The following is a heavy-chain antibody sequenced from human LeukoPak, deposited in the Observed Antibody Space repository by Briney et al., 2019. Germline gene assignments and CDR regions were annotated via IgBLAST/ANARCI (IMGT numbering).Heavy chain of an antibody. Sequence: PKASVKVSCRASGGTFSRNDISWVRQAPGQGLEWMGRIMPLFGTAKNAQNPQGRVTITADKSTSTTYMELSSLRSADTAVYYCASGRTDIVVVPATLRNYYFDYWGQGTLVTVSS. CDR1: GGTFSRND. D-gene: IGHD2-2*01. V-gene: IGHV1-69*06. CDR3: ASGRTDIVVVPATLRNYYFDY. J-gene: IGHJ4*02. CDR2: IMPLFGTA.